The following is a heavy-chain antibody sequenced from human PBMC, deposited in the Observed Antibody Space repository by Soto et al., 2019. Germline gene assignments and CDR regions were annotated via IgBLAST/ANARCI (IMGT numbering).Heavy chain of an antibody. CDR1: GFTFSSYS. J-gene: IGHJ3*02. CDR3: ARDGYCTNGVCYGDAFDI. Sequence: GGSLRLSCAASGFTFSSYSMNWVRQAPGKGLEWVSYISSSSSTIYYADSVKGRFTISRDNAKNSLYLQMNSLRAEDTAVYYCARDGYCTNGVCYGDAFDIWGQGTMVTVSS. D-gene: IGHD2-8*01. CDR2: ISSSSSTI. V-gene: IGHV3-48*01.